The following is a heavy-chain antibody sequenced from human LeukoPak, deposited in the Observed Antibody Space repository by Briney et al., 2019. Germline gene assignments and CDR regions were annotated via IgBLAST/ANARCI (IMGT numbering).Heavy chain of an antibody. D-gene: IGHD1-26*01. Sequence: GGSLRLSCAASGLTFSSYGMSWVRQAPGRGLEWVSAISTTGGTTYYADSVRGRFTISRDNSRNTLYLQMNSLRAEDTAVYYCAKVSQQWELPDYWGQGTLVTVSS. J-gene: IGHJ4*02. CDR2: ISTTGGTT. CDR1: GLTFSSYG. CDR3: AKVSQQWELPDY. V-gene: IGHV3-23*01.